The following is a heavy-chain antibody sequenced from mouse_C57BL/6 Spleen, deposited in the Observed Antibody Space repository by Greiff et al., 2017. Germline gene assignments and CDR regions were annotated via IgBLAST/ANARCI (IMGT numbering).Heavy chain of an antibody. CDR3: ARGPSTMVTRAWLVY. CDR1: GYTFTDYN. J-gene: IGHJ3*01. Sequence: EVQLQQSGPELVKPGASVKIPCKASGYTFTDYNMDWVKQSHGKSLEWIGDINPNNGGTIYNQKFKGKATLTVDKSSSTAYMELRSLTSEDTAVYYCARGPSTMVTRAWLVYWGKGTLVTVSA. CDR2: INPNNGGT. V-gene: IGHV1-18*01. D-gene: IGHD2-2*01.